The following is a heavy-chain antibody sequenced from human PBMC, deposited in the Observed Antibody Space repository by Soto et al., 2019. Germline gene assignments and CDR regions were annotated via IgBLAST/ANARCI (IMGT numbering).Heavy chain of an antibody. D-gene: IGHD1-26*01. CDR3: ASGGYSGSYYVY. Sequence: GASVKVSCKASGGTFSSYAISWVRQAPGQGLEWMGGIIPIFGTANYAQKFQGRVTITADESTSTAYMELSSLRSEDTAVYYCASGGYSGSYYVYWGQGTLVTVSS. J-gene: IGHJ4*02. V-gene: IGHV1-69*13. CDR2: IIPIFGTA. CDR1: GGTFSSYA.